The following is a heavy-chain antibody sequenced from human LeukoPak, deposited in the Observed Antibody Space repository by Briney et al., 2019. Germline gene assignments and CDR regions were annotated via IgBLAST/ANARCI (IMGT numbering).Heavy chain of an antibody. CDR2: ISGSGVST. J-gene: IGHJ3*02. Sequence: GGSLRLSCAASGFTFSDYAMSWVRQAPEKGLEWVSAISGSGVSTYYAGSVKGRFTISRDNSKNTLYLQMNSLRAEDTAVYYCAKDRSDYGGYPPGAFDIWGQGTMVTVSS. CDR1: GFTFSDYA. CDR3: AKDRSDYGGYPPGAFDI. V-gene: IGHV3-23*01. D-gene: IGHD4-17*01.